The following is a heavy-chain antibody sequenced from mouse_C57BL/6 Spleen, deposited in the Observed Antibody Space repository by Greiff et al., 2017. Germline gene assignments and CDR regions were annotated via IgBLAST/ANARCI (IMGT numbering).Heavy chain of an antibody. CDR2: INPSTGGT. J-gene: IGHJ1*03. CDR1: GYSFTGYY. CDR3: ARTDYGSSYWYFDV. D-gene: IGHD1-1*01. Sequence: VQLKQSGPELVKPGASVKISCKASGYSFTGYYMHWVKQSSEKSLEWIGEINPSTGGTSYNQKFKGKATLTVDKSSSTAYMQLKSLTSEDSAVYYCARTDYGSSYWYFDVWGTGTTVTVSS. V-gene: IGHV1-43*01.